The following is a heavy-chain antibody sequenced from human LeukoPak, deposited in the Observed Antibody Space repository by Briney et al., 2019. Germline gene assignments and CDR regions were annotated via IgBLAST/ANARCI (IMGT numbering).Heavy chain of an antibody. J-gene: IGHJ4*02. V-gene: IGHV4-38-2*01. Sequence: PETLSLTCAVSGYSISSGHYWGWIRQPPGKGLEWIWSIYHSGSTYYNPSLKSRVTISLDTSKNQFSLKLSSVTAADTAVYYCARGAVSGSSWAFDYWGQGTLVTVSS. CDR3: ARGAVSGSSWAFDY. D-gene: IGHD6-13*01. CDR1: GYSISSGHY. CDR2: IYHSGST.